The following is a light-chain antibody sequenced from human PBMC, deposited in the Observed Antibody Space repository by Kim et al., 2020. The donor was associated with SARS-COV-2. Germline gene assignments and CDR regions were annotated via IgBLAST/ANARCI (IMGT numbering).Light chain of an antibody. CDR2: FDD. CDR1: NIDDKS. V-gene: IGLV3-21*04. Sequence: PGKTARMSCGGDNIDDKSVPLYQQEPGQAPVLVMYFDDDRTSGTPERFSGSNSGNTATLTISRVEAADEADYYCQVLVTVGDHRVVFGGGTQLTVL. CDR3: QVLVTVGDHRVV. J-gene: IGLJ2*01.